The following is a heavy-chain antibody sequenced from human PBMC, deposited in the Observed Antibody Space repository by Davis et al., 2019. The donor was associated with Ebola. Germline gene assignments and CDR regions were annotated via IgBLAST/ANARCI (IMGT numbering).Heavy chain of an antibody. Sequence: PSETLSLTCTVSGGSISSYYWSWIRQPPGKGLEWIGYIYYSGSTNYNPSLKSRVTISVDTSKNQFSLKLSSVTAADTAVYYCARAGLLFWFDPWGQGTLVTVSS. J-gene: IGHJ5*02. V-gene: IGHV4-59*01. CDR1: GGSISSYY. CDR2: IYYSGST. CDR3: ARAGLLFWFDP. D-gene: IGHD3-3*01.